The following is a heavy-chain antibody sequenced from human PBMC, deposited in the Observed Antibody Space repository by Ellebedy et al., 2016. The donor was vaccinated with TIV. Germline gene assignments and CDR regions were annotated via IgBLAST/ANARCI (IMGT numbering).Heavy chain of an antibody. CDR2: INHSGST. D-gene: IGHD5-18*01. CDR1: GGSVSSGSYY. Sequence: SETLSLXCTVSGGSVSSGSYYWSWIRQPPGKGLEWIGEINHSGSTNYNPSLKSRVTISVDTSKNQFSLKLSSVTAADTAVYYCARGKRIQLWLPPSYYYYYMDVWGKGTTVTVSS. V-gene: IGHV4-39*07. J-gene: IGHJ6*03. CDR3: ARGKRIQLWLPPSYYYYYMDV.